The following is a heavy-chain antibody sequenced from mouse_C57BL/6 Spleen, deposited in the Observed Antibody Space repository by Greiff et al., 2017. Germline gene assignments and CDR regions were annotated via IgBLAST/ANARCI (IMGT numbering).Heavy chain of an antibody. V-gene: IGHV1-18*01. CDR3: ARSQYYGSSYVESAMDY. CDR2: INPNNGGT. D-gene: IGHD1-1*01. J-gene: IGHJ4*01. CDR1: GYTFTDYN. Sequence: EVQLQQSGPELVKPGASVKIPCKASGYTFTDYNMDWVKQSHGKSLEWIGDINPNNGGTIYNQKFKGKATLTVDKSSSTAYMELRSLTSEDTAVYYCARSQYYGSSYVESAMDYWGQGTSVTVSS.